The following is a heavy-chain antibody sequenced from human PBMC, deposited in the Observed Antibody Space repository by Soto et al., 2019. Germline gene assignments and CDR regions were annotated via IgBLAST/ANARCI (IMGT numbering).Heavy chain of an antibody. J-gene: IGHJ4*02. CDR2: ISYDGSNK. V-gene: IGHV3-30-3*01. CDR3: ARGKCSYVYVEY. D-gene: IGHD5-18*01. Sequence: QVQLVESGGGVVQPGRSLRLSCAASGFTFSSYAMHWVRQAPGKGLEWVAVISYDGSNKYYADSVKGRFTISRDNSKNALELQLTRRRAEDRAVYYGARGKCSYVYVEYWGQGTLVKVSS. CDR1: GFTFSSYA.